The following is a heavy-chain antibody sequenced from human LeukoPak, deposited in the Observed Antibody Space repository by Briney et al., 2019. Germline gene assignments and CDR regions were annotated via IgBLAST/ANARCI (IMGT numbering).Heavy chain of an antibody. J-gene: IGHJ4*02. D-gene: IGHD3-3*01. V-gene: IGHV4-4*09. CDR2: IYTSGST. Sequence: SETLSLTCTVSGGSISSYYWSWIRQPPGKGLEWIGYIYTSGSTNYNPSLKSRVTILVDTSKNQFSLKLSSVTAADTAVYYCARGGPYDFWSGYQGFDYWGQGTLVTVSS. CDR3: ARGGPYDFWSGYQGFDY. CDR1: GGSISSYY.